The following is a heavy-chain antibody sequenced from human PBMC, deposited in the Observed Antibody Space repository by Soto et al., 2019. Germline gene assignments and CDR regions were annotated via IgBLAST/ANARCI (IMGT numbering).Heavy chain of an antibody. V-gene: IGHV3-23*01. Sequence: PGGSLRLSCAASECIFSSYAMNWVRQAPGKGLEWVSLIGESGTPTYYADSVKGRFTISRDNSGNTLFLEMYSLRAEDTAVYYCARYITGVRYYGMDVWGQGTTVNVSS. CDR2: IGESGTPT. J-gene: IGHJ6*02. CDR1: ECIFSSYA. D-gene: IGHD5-18*01. CDR3: ARYITGVRYYGMDV.